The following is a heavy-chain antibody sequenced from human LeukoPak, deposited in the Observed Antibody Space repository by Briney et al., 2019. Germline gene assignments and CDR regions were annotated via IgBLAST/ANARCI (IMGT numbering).Heavy chain of an antibody. CDR3: ARDYKYAFDN. CDR2: IGIDSGNT. Sequence: GGSLRLSCAASGFTFSDYSMNWVRQAPGKGLEWISYIGIDSGNTNYADSVKGRFTISGDKAKNSLYLQMNSLRVEDTAVYYSARDYKYAFDNWGQGTLVTVSS. CDR1: GFTFSDYS. J-gene: IGHJ4*02. D-gene: IGHD5-24*01. V-gene: IGHV3-48*01.